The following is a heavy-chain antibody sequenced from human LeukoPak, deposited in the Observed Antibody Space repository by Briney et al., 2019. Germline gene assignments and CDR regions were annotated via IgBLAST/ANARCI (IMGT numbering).Heavy chain of an antibody. Sequence: PSETLSLTCTVSGGSISSYYWSWIRQPPGKGLEWIGYIYYSGSTNYNPSLKSRVTISVDTSKNQFSLKLSSVTAADTAVYYWARERDYYDSSGYYYYFDYWGQGTLVTVSS. CDR1: GGSISSYY. D-gene: IGHD3-22*01. CDR3: ARERDYYDSSGYYYYFDY. CDR2: IYYSGST. J-gene: IGHJ4*02. V-gene: IGHV4-59*01.